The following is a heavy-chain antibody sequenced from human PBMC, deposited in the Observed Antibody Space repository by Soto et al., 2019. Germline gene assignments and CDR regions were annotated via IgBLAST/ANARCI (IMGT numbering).Heavy chain of an antibody. J-gene: IGHJ6*02. D-gene: IGHD1-7*01. CDR3: ARAPRELLAEGPLFLYYYYGFDV. CDR1: GGSFTEAY. CDR2: VFHAGNT. V-gene: IGHV4-34*12. Sequence: QVHLQQWGAGLLKPSGTLSLTCTVSGGSFTEAYWTWVRQSPGRGLEWIGEVFHAGNTNYNPSLKSRVTLSLDTAKNQFSLRLTSVTAVDSAVYYCARAPRELLAEGPLFLYYYYGFDVWGQGTTVIVSS.